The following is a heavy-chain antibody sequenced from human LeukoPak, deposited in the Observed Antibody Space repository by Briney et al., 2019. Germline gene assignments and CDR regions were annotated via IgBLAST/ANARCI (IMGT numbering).Heavy chain of an antibody. V-gene: IGHV4-38-2*02. J-gene: IGHJ4*02. Sequence: SETLSLTCTVSGYSISSGYYWGWIRQSPGKGLEWIGSIYHSGRSYYNPSLKSRVTISVDTSKNYFSLKLSSVTAADTAVYYCARRGSGYDYHFDYWGQGTLVTVSS. D-gene: IGHD5-12*01. CDR2: IYHSGRS. CDR3: ARRGSGYDYHFDY. CDR1: GYSISSGYY.